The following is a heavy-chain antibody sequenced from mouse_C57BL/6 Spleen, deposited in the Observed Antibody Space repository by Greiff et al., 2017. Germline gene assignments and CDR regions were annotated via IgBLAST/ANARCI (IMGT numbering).Heavy chain of an antibody. D-gene: IGHD1-1*01. CDR1: GFTFSSYA. CDR3: TRAYYDGSRYGYFDV. Sequence: EVKLVESGEGLVKPGGSLKISCAASGFTFSSYAMSWVRQTPEKRLEWVAYISSGGDYIYYADTVKGRFTISRDNARNTLYLQMSSLKSEDTAMYYCTRAYYDGSRYGYFDVWGTGTTVTVSS. CDR2: ISSGGDYI. J-gene: IGHJ1*03. V-gene: IGHV5-9-1*02.